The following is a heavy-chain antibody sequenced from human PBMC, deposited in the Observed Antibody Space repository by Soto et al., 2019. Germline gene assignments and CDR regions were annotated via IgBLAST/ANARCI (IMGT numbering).Heavy chain of an antibody. CDR3: ARSSGDTWEQYYFDY. D-gene: IGHD1-1*01. CDR2: MSGRGGST. J-gene: IGHJ4*02. Sequence: EVQLLESGGGLVLPGGSLRLSCAASGFIFSDYSMSWVRQAPGKGLEWVSGMSGRGGSTYYADSVKGRFTISRDSSRNTLFLQMNSLRAEDTALYFCARSSGDTWEQYYFDYWGQGTLVPFSS. CDR1: GFIFSDYS. V-gene: IGHV3-23*01.